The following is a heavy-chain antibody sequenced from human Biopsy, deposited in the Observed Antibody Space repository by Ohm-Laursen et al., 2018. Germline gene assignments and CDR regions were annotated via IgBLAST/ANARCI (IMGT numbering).Heavy chain of an antibody. V-gene: IGHV3-33*06. CDR3: AKCMTGGSNYYFHH. D-gene: IGHD2-8*01. CDR2: IWYDGSNK. CDR1: GFTFSSYG. J-gene: IGHJ4*02. Sequence: RSLRLSCAASGFTFSSYGMHWVRQAPGKGLEWVAAIWYDGSNKNYADSVKGRFTISRDNSKNTLYLQMNSLRGEDTAVYYCAKCMTGGSNYYFHHCGQGTLVIVSS.